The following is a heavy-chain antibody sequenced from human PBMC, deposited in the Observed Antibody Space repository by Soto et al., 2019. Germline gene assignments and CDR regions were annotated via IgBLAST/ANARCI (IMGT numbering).Heavy chain of an antibody. CDR2: IDYSGSI. Sequence: SETLSLTCTVSGGSVSSGNYYWSWIRQPPGKGLEWIGYIDYSGSIKYNPSLESRVTISVETSKNQFSLKLSSVTAADTAVYYCASPKIAFYNWFDPWGQGTLVTVSS. CDR1: GGSVSSGNYY. V-gene: IGHV4-61*01. D-gene: IGHD3-3*02. CDR3: ASPKIAFYNWFDP. J-gene: IGHJ5*02.